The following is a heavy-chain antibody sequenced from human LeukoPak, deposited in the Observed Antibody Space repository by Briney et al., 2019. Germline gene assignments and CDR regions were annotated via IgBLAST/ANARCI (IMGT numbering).Heavy chain of an antibody. CDR1: GGSFSGYY. CDR3: ASVLHYYYYMDV. CDR2: ISHTGNT. J-gene: IGHJ6*03. Sequence: PETLSLTCGVFGGSFSGYYWSHIRQPPGKGREWIGEISHTGNTNYNPSLTSRVTISVDTSKHQFSLKLTSVTAADTAVYYCASVLHYYYYMDVCDTGTTVTVSS. V-gene: IGHV4-34*01.